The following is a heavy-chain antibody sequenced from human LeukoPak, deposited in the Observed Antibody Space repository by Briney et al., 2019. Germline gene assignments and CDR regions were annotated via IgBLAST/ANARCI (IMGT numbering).Heavy chain of an antibody. Sequence: ASVNVSCKASGYNFTTYAIHWVRHAPGQRLEWMGWIIAGTGITQYSQKFQGRVTFTRDTSANAAYMEVSSLRSEDTALYFCARTAGSGSFYTNWGQGTLVTVSS. CDR1: GYNFTTYA. V-gene: IGHV1-3*01. CDR2: IIAGTGIT. CDR3: ARTAGSGSFYTN. D-gene: IGHD3-10*01. J-gene: IGHJ4*02.